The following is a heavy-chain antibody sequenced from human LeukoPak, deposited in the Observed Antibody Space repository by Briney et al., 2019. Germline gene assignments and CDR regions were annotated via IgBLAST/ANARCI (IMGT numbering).Heavy chain of an antibody. V-gene: IGHV3-23*01. D-gene: IGHD6-13*01. J-gene: IGHJ4*02. CDR3: AKDGSPGSSSWYLDY. CDR1: GFTFSSYA. CDR2: ISGSGGST. Sequence: PGGSLRLSCAASGFTFSSYAMSWVRQAPGKGLEWVSAISGSGGSTYYADSVKGRFTISRDNSKNTQYLQMNSLRAEDTAVYYCAKDGSPGSSSWYLDYWGQGTLVTVSS.